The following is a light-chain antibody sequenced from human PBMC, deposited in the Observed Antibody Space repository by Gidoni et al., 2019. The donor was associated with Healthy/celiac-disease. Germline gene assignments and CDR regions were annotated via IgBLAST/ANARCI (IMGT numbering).Light chain of an antibody. V-gene: IGKV1-39*01. Sequence: DIQMTQSPSSLSASVGDRVTINCRASQSISSYLNWYQQKPGKAPQLLIYAASSLQSGVPSRFSGSGSGTDFTLTISSLQPEDFATYYCQQSYSTPPTFGGGTKVEIK. CDR2: AAS. CDR1: QSISSY. J-gene: IGKJ4*01. CDR3: QQSYSTPPT.